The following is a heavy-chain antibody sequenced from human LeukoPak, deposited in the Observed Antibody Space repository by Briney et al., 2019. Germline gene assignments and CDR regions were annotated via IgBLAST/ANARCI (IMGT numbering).Heavy chain of an antibody. D-gene: IGHD3-10*01. CDR3: ARDGLRGYYGSGSYNPHSHYYYGMDV. Sequence: GGSLRLSCAASGFTFSSYSMNWVRRAPGKGLEWVSSISSSSSSYIYYADSVKGRFTISRDNAKNSLYLQMNSLRAEDTAVYYCARDGLRGYYGSGSYNPHSHYYYGMDVWGQGTTVTVSS. CDR2: ISSSSSSYI. J-gene: IGHJ6*02. V-gene: IGHV3-21*01. CDR1: GFTFSSYS.